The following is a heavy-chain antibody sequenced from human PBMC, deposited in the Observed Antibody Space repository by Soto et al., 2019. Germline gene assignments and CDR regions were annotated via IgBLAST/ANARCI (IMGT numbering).Heavy chain of an antibody. V-gene: IGHV3-23*01. D-gene: IGHD2-15*01. CDR2: FHGNGGLT. CDR1: GVTFSSYA. J-gene: IGHJ5*02. CDR3: AKDNSLHWFDP. Sequence: EVQLLESGGGLVQPGGSLRLACATSGVTFSSYAMTWVRQAPGKGLEWVSTFHGNGGLTYYADSVKGRFTISRDNSKNKLYLQMDSLRAEDTAIYYCAKDNSLHWFDPWGQGTLVTVSS.